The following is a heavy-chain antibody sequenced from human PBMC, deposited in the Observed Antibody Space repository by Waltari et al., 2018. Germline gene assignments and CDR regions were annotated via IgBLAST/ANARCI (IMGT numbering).Heavy chain of an antibody. V-gene: IGHV4-39*01. J-gene: IGHJ6*02. D-gene: IGHD2-2*01. CDR2: IYYSGST. CDR1: GGSISSSSYY. Sequence: QLQLQESGPGLVKPSETLSLTCTVSGGSISSSSYYWGWIRQPPGKGLEWIGSIYYSGSTYYNTSLKSRVTISVDTSKNQFSLKLSSVTAADTAVYYCARQDIVVVPAVGYYYYGMDVWGQGTTVTVSS. CDR3: ARQDIVVVPAVGYYYYGMDV.